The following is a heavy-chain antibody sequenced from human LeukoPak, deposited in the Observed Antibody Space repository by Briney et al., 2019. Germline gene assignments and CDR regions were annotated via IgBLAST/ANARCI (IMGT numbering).Heavy chain of an antibody. V-gene: IGHV4-59*12. J-gene: IGHJ4*02. CDR1: GGSISSYY. D-gene: IGHD6-13*01. CDR2: IYYSGST. Sequence: SETLSLTCTVSGGSISSYYWSWIRQPPGKGLEWIGYIYYSGSTNYNPSLKSRVTISVDTSKNQFSLKLSSVTAADTAVYYCAREKSRSSSYDYFDYWGQGTLVTVSS. CDR3: AREKSRSSSYDYFDY.